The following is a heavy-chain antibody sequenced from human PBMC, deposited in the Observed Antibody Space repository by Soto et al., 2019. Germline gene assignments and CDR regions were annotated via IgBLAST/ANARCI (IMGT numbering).Heavy chain of an antibody. V-gene: IGHV3-74*01. CDR2: IKSDGSIT. CDR3: VRASGNYFFDY. J-gene: IGHJ4*02. Sequence: EVQLVESGGGLVQPGGSLRLSCAVSGFTFSNYWMHWVRQAPGKGPVWVSRIKSDGSITTYADSVKGRFTISRDNAKNTLYLQMNNVRAEDTAVYYCVRASGNYFFDYWGQGTLVTVSS. D-gene: IGHD1-26*01. CDR1: GFTFSNYW.